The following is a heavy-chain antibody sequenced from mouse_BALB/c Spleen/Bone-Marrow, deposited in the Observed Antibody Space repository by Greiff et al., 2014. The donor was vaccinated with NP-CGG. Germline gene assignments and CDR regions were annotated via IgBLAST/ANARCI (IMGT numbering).Heavy chain of an antibody. J-gene: IGHJ4*01. Sequence: VQLKESGAELVRSGASVKLSCTASGFNIKDYYMHWVKQRPEQGLEWIGWIDPENGDTEYAPKFQGKATMTADTSSNTAYLQISSLTSEDTGVYYCNARVYRYEGYAIDYWGQGTSVTVSS. D-gene: IGHD2-14*01. CDR2: IDPENGDT. V-gene: IGHV14-4*02. CDR3: NARVYRYEGYAIDY. CDR1: GFNIKDYY.